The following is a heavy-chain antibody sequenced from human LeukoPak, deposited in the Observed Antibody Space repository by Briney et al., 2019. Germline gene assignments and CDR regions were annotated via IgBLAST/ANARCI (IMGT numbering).Heavy chain of an antibody. CDR1: GGTFSNYA. CDR3: ARGVGATMPHYFDY. Sequence: GASVKVSCKASGGTFSNYAISWVRQAPGQGLEWMGRIIPIFGTANYAQKFQGRVTITTDESTSTAYMELSSLRSEDTAVYYCARGVGATMPHYFDYWGQGTLVTVSS. V-gene: IGHV1-69*05. CDR2: IIPIFGTA. D-gene: IGHD1-26*01. J-gene: IGHJ4*02.